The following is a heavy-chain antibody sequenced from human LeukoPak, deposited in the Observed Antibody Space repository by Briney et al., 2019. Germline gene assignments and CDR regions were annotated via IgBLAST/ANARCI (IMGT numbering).Heavy chain of an antibody. CDR3: AKLGGSRRMVRGAFDI. V-gene: IGHV3-9*01. Sequence: PGRSLRLSCAASGFTFDDYAMHWVRQAPGKGLEWVSGISWNSGSIGYADSVKGRFTISRDNAKNSLYLQMNSLRAEDTALYYCAKLGGSRRMVRGAFDIWGQGTMVTVSS. D-gene: IGHD3-16*01. CDR1: GFTFDDYA. J-gene: IGHJ3*02. CDR2: ISWNSGSI.